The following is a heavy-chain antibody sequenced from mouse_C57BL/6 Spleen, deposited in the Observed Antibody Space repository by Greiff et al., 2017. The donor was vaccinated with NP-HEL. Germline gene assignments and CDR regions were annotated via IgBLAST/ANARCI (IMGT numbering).Heavy chain of an antibody. Sequence: VKLMESGAELVRPGASVKLSCKASGYTFTDYYINWVKQRPGQGLEWIARIYPGSGNTYYNEKFKGKATLTAEKSSSTAYMQLSSLTSEDSAVYFCARSSYYSNYVDYAMDYWGQGTSVTVSS. D-gene: IGHD2-5*01. V-gene: IGHV1-76*01. CDR3: ARSSYYSNYVDYAMDY. CDR1: GYTFTDYY. CDR2: IYPGSGNT. J-gene: IGHJ4*01.